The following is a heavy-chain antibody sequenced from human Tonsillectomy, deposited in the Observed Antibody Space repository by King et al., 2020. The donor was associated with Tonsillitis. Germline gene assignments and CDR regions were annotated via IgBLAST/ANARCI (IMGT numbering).Heavy chain of an antibody. Sequence: VQLVESGGGVVQPGGSLRLSCAASGFTFSNYGMHWVRQAPGKGLEWLAFIRYDGSNKDYADSVKGRFTISRDNSKNTLYLQMNSLRPEDTAVYYCGGYAVADYWGQGTLVTVSS. CDR3: GGYAVADY. CDR1: GFTFSNYG. J-gene: IGHJ4*02. V-gene: IGHV3-30*02. CDR2: IRYDGSNK. D-gene: IGHD6-19*01.